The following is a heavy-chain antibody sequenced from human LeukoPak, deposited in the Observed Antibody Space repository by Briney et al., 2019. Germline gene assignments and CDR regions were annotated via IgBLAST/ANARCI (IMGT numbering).Heavy chain of an antibody. Sequence: SETLSLTCTVSGGSISSSSYYWGWIRQPPGKGLEWIGYIYYSGSTNYNPSLKSRVTISVDTSKNQFSLKLSSVTAADTAVYYCARDLSKTPYCSSTSCYIVDYWGQGTLVTVSS. D-gene: IGHD2-2*02. CDR2: IYYSGST. CDR3: ARDLSKTPYCSSTSCYIVDY. J-gene: IGHJ4*02. V-gene: IGHV4-61*05. CDR1: GGSISSSSYY.